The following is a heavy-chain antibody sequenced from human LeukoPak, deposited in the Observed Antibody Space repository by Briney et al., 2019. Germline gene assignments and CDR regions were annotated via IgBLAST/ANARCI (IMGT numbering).Heavy chain of an antibody. CDR2: IYYSGST. J-gene: IGHJ3*02. CDR3: ARDKAVAGIFDAFDI. CDR1: GGSISSSSYY. V-gene: IGHV4-39*07. Sequence: PSETLSLTCTVSGGSISSSSYYWGWIRQPPGKGLEWIGSIYYSGSTYYNPSLKSRVTMSVDTSKNHFSLNLISVTAADTAVYWCARDKAVAGIFDAFDIWGQGTMVTVSS. D-gene: IGHD6-19*01.